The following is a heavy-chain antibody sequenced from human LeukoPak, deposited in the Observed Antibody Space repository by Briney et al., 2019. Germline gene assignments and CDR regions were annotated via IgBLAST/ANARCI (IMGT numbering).Heavy chain of an antibody. CDR3: AKGAVINLLFGDQPYYFDY. Sequence: GGSLRLSCAASGFTFSSYAMSWVRQAPGKGLEWVSAISGSGGSTYYADSVKGRFTISRDNSKNTLYLQMNSRRAEDTAVYYCAKGAVINLLFGDQPYYFDYWGQGTLVTVSS. CDR2: ISGSGGST. J-gene: IGHJ4*02. CDR1: GFTFSSYA. D-gene: IGHD3-10*01. V-gene: IGHV3-23*01.